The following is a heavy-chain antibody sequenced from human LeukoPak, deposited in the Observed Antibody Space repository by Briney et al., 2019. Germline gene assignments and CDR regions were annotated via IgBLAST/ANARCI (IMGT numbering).Heavy chain of an antibody. D-gene: IGHD2-2*02. Sequence: ASVKVSCKASGYTFTGYYMHWVRQAPGQGLEWMGWINPSSGGTNYAQKFQGWVTMTRDTSISTAYMELSRLRSDDTAVYYCARDSCSSTSCYNSYYYGMDVWGQGTTVTVSS. CDR3: ARDSCSSTSCYNSYYYGMDV. V-gene: IGHV1-2*04. J-gene: IGHJ6*02. CDR2: INPSSGGT. CDR1: GYTFTGYY.